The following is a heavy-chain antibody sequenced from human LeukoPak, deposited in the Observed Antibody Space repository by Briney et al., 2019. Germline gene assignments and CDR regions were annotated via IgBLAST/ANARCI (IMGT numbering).Heavy chain of an antibody. CDR1: GFTLDTYA. J-gene: IGHJ4*02. CDR3: VKDRNVNPASFDY. Sequence: GGSLRLSCAPSGFTLDTYAMTWVRQAPGKGLEWVSCIDTGGNTYYADSVKGRFTISRDNSKNTLYLQMNSLRAEDTAVYYCVKDRNVNPASFDYWGQGTLVTVSS. CDR2: IDTGGNT. V-gene: IGHV3-23*01.